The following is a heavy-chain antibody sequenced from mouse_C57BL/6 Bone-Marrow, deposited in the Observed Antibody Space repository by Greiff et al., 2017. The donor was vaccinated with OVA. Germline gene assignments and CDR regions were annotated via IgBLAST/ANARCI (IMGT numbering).Heavy chain of an antibody. CDR1: GYTFTDYN. Sequence: EVRVVESGPELVKPGASVKMSCKASGYTFTDYNMHWVKQSHGKSLEWIGYINPNNGGTSYNQKFKGKATLTVNKSSSTAYMELRSLTSEDSAVYYCARDDYYGSYWYFDVWGTGTTVTVSS. V-gene: IGHV1-22*01. J-gene: IGHJ1*03. CDR2: INPNNGGT. D-gene: IGHD1-1*01. CDR3: ARDDYYGSYWYFDV.